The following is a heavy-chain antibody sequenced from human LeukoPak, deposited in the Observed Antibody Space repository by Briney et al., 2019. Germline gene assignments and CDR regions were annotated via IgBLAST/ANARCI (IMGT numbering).Heavy chain of an antibody. J-gene: IGHJ6*03. CDR2: ISSSGSTI. V-gene: IGHV3-48*03. CDR3: XXDQGFSYYCYYVGV. D-gene: IGHD3-3*01. CDR1: GFTFSSYE. Sequence: PGGSLRLSCAASGFTFSSYEMNCVRQAPGKGVEWVSYISSSGSTIYYADSVKGRFTISRDNAKNSVYLQMNSLRAEDTAVYYXXXDQGFSYYCYYVGVWGKGTTVTVSS.